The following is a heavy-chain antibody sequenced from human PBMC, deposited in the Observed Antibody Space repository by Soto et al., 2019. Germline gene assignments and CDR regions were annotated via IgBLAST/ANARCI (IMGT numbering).Heavy chain of an antibody. Sequence: SETLSLTCTVSGGSISSYYWSWIRQPPGKGLEWIGYIYYSGSTNYNPSLKSRVTISVDTSKNQFSLKLSSVTAADTAVYYCARGSTGFYSNLSCMDVWRPGTTVTVS. D-gene: IGHD4-4*01. CDR2: IYYSGST. CDR1: GGSISSYY. J-gene: IGHJ6*02. CDR3: ARGSTGFYSNLSCMDV. V-gene: IGHV4-59*01.